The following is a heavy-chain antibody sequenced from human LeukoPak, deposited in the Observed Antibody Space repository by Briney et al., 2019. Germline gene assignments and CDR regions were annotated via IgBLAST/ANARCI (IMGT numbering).Heavy chain of an antibody. J-gene: IGHJ3*02. D-gene: IGHD6-19*01. Sequence: SGPALVKPTQTLTLTCTFSGFSLSTSGMCVNWIRQPPGKALEWLARIDWEDDKYYSTSLKTRLTISKDTSKNQVVLTMTNMDPVDTATYYCARTHSYSSVPRAFDIWGRGTTVTVSS. CDR3: ARTHSYSSVPRAFDI. CDR2: IDWEDDK. V-gene: IGHV2-70*11. CDR1: GFSLSTSGMC.